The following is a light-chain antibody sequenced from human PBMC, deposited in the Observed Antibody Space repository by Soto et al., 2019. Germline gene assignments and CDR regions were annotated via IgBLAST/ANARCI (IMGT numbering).Light chain of an antibody. CDR1: SSNIGAGYG. J-gene: IGLJ2*01. Sequence: QSVLTQPPSVSGAPGQRVTISCTGSSSNIGAGYGVHWYQQLPGAAPKLLIYGNTNRPSGVPDRISGSQSGTSASLAITGLQAEDEAAYYCQTADTSLSVVFGGGTKLTVL. V-gene: IGLV1-40*01. CDR2: GNT. CDR3: QTADTSLSVV.